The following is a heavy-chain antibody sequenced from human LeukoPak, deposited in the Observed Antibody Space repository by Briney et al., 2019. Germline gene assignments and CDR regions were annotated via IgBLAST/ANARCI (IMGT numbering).Heavy chain of an antibody. CDR2: ISSDGYNK. J-gene: IGHJ4*02. CDR3: AKQPIFGVVIIRTYYFDY. Sequence: PGRSLRLSCAASGFSFSTFAMHWVRQAPGKGLEWVAVISSDGYNKYNADSVKGRFTISRDNSKNTLYLQMNSLRAEDTAVYYCAKQPIFGVVIIRTYYFDYWGQGTLVTVSS. D-gene: IGHD3-3*01. V-gene: IGHV3-30-3*02. CDR1: GFSFSTFA.